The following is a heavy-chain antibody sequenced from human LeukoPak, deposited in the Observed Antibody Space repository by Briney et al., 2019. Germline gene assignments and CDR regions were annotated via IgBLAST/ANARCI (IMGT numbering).Heavy chain of an antibody. CDR3: ARHCSGGSCFGWFDP. J-gene: IGHJ5*02. D-gene: IGHD2-15*01. Sequence: GESLKISCKGSGSRFTSYWIGWVRQMPGKGLERMGIIYPGDSDTRYSPSFQGQVTISADKSISTAYLQWSSLKASDTAMYYCARHCSGGSCFGWFDPWGQGTLVTVSS. CDR1: GSRFTSYW. CDR2: IYPGDSDT. V-gene: IGHV5-51*01.